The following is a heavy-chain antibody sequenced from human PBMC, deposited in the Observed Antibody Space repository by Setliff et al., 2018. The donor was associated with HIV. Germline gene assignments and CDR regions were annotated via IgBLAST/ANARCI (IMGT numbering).Heavy chain of an antibody. J-gene: IGHJ4*02. CDR1: GFTFTSSA. D-gene: IGHD2-15*01. V-gene: IGHV1-58*02. CDR3: AREYPRVAGPTPYYFDY. Sequence: GASVKVSCKASGFTFTSSAMQWVRQARGQRLEWIGWIVVGSGSTIYAQKFQGRVTMTRDTSTSTVYMELSSLTSEDTAVYFCAREYPRVAGPTPYYFDYWGQGTLVTVSS. CDR2: IVVGSGST.